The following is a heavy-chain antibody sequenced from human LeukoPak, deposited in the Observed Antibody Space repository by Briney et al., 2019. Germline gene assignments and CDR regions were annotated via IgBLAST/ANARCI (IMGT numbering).Heavy chain of an antibody. Sequence: ASVKVSCKASGYTFTSYYMHWVRQAPGQGLEWMGWMNPNSGNTGYAQKFQGRVTMTRNTSISTAYMELSSLRSEDTAVYYCARARPYDIPDYWGQGTLVTVSS. CDR1: GYTFTSYY. CDR3: ARARPYDIPDY. D-gene: IGHD3-9*01. CDR2: MNPNSGNT. V-gene: IGHV1-8*02. J-gene: IGHJ4*02.